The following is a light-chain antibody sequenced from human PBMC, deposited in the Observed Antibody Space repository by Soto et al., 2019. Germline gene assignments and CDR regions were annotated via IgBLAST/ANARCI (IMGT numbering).Light chain of an antibody. CDR3: CSYADSSTYV. Sequence: QSVLTHPASVSGYPGQSITISWTGPRSDVESYNLHSWYQQHPGKAPKLIIYEDSKRPSGVFNRFSGSKSGNTASLTISGLQTEDEADYYCCSYADSSTYVFGTGTKVTVL. V-gene: IGLV2-23*01. J-gene: IGLJ1*01. CDR2: EDS. CDR1: RSDVESYNL.